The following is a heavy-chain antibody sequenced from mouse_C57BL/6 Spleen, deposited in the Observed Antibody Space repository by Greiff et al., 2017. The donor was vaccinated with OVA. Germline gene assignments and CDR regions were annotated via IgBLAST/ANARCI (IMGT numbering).Heavy chain of an antibody. Sequence: QVHVKQSGPELVKPGASVKISCKASGYAFSSSWMNWVKQRPGKGLEWIGRIYPGDGDTNYNGKFKGKATLTADKSSSTAYMQLSSLTSEDSAVYFCARSRSNYEDYYAMDYWGQGTSVTVSS. CDR1: GYAFSSSW. CDR3: ARSRSNYEDYYAMDY. D-gene: IGHD2-5*01. V-gene: IGHV1-82*01. CDR2: IYPGDGDT. J-gene: IGHJ4*01.